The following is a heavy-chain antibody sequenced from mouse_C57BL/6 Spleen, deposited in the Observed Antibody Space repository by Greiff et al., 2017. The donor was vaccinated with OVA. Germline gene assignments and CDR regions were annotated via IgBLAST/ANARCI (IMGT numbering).Heavy chain of an antibody. J-gene: IGHJ2*01. Sequence: QVQLKQSGAELVKPGASVKLSCKASGYTFTSYWMHWVKQRPGQGLEWIGMIHPNSGSTNYNEKFKSKATLTVDKSSSTAYMQLSSLTSEDSAVYYCARENGNYGFDYWGQGTTLTVSS. CDR2: IHPNSGST. D-gene: IGHD2-1*01. CDR3: ARENGNYGFDY. V-gene: IGHV1-64*01. CDR1: GYTFTSYW.